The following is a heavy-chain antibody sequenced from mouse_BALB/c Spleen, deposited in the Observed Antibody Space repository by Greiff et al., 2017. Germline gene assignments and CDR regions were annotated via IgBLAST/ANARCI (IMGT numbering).Heavy chain of an antibody. CDR1: GFSLTSYG. J-gene: IGHJ2*01. CDR2: IWAGGST. Sequence: QVQLKESGPGLVAPSQSLSITCTVSGFSLTSYGVHWVRQPPGKGLEWLGVIWAGGSTNYNSALMSRLSISKDNSKSQVFLKMNSLQTDDTAMYYCAGGGSWTTYYLDYWGQGTTLTVSS. V-gene: IGHV2-9*02. CDR3: AGGGSWTTYYLDY. D-gene: IGHD1-1*01.